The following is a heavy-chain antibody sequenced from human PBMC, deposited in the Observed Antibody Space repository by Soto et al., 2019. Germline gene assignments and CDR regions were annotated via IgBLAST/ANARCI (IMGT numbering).Heavy chain of an antibody. CDR2: ITGTGGDT. CDR3: VKGSATFRPYYFDY. J-gene: IGHJ4*02. V-gene: IGHV3-23*01. CDR1: GFTFNNYA. D-gene: IGHD1-26*01. Sequence: EVHLLESGGDLGQPGGSLRLSCAASGFTFNNYAMSWVRQAPGEGLEWVSAITGTGGDTYHADSVKGRFTISRDNTKNTPYLQMNRLRAEDTALYYCVKGSATFRPYYFDYWGQGTLVTVSS.